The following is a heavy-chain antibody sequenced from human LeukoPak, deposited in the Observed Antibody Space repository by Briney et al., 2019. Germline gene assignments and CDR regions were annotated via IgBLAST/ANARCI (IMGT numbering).Heavy chain of an antibody. CDR2: MNPNSGNT. J-gene: IGHJ6*02. Sequence: GASVKVSCKASGYTFTSYDINWVRQATGQGLEWMGWMNPNSGNTGYAQKFQGRVTMTRNTSISTAYMELSSLRSEDTAVYYCARGRGKIHYYYSMDVWGQGTTVTVSS. V-gene: IGHV1-8*01. CDR1: GYTFTSYD. D-gene: IGHD3-16*01. CDR3: ARGRGKIHYYYSMDV.